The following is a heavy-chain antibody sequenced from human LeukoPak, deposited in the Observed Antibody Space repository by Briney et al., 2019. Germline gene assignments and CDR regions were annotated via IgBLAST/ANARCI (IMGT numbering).Heavy chain of an antibody. CDR1: GFTFSSYA. D-gene: IGHD2-15*01. Sequence: PGGSLRLSCAASGFTFSSYAMHSVRQAPGKGLEYVSAISSNGGSTYYANSVKGRFTTSRDNSKNTLYLQMGSLRAEDMAVYYCARAATLGYCSGGSCYFSSYFDYWGQGTLVTVSS. CDR3: ARAATLGYCSGGSCYFSSYFDY. V-gene: IGHV3-64*01. CDR2: ISSNGGST. J-gene: IGHJ4*02.